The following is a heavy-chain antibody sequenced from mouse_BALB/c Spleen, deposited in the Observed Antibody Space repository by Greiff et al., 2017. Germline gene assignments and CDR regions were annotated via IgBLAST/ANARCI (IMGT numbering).Heavy chain of an antibody. CDR1: GYSFTSYW. CDR2: IYPGNSDT. V-gene: IGHV1-5*01. Sequence: EVKLMESGTVLARPGASVKMSCKASGYSFTSYWMHWVKQRPGQGLEWIGAIYPGNSDTSYNQKFKGKAKLTAVTSASTAYMELSSLTNEDSAVYYCTRDFTARATAWFAYWGQGTLVTVSA. J-gene: IGHJ3*01. CDR3: TRDFTARATAWFAY. D-gene: IGHD3-1*01.